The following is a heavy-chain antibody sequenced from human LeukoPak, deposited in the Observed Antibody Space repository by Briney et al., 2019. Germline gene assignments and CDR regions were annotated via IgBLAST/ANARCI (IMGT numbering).Heavy chain of an antibody. Sequence: GGSLRLSCAASGFTFSNAWMSWVRQAPGKGLEWVGRIKSKTGGGTTDYAAPVKGRFTISRDDSKNTLYLQMNSLKTEDTAVYYCTPNLFDYWGQGTLVTVSS. J-gene: IGHJ4*02. CDR1: GFTFSNAW. CDR3: TPNLFDY. V-gene: IGHV3-15*01. CDR2: IKSKTGGGTT.